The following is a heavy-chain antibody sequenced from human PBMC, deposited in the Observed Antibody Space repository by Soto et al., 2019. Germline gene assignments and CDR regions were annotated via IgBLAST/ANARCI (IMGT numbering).Heavy chain of an antibody. D-gene: IGHD2-8*02. J-gene: IGHJ6*02. CDR3: ARMCLARLLGWYYYYYGMDG. CDR1: GFSLSTSGMC. Sequence: SGPTLVNPTQTLPLTCTFSGFSLSTSGMCVSWVRQPPGKALEWVALIGWDDDKYYSTSLKTRLTISKDTSKNQGGLTMTDMDPVYTATYYCARMCLARLLGWYYYYYGMDGWGQGTTVTV. CDR2: IGWDDDK. V-gene: IGHV2-70*20.